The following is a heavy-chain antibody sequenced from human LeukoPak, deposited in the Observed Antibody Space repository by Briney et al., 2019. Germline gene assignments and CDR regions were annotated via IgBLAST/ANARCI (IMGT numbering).Heavy chain of an antibody. CDR1: GGSISSYY. CDR3: ARDPRGVGGWYYFDY. Sequence: SETLSLTCSVSGGSISSYYWSWIRQPAGKGLERVGRIYYSGSTYYNPSLKSRVTISVDTSKNQFPLKLSSVTAADTAVYYCARDPRGVGGWYYFDYWGQGTLVTVSS. CDR2: IYYSGST. D-gene: IGHD6-19*01. V-gene: IGHV4-4*07. J-gene: IGHJ4*02.